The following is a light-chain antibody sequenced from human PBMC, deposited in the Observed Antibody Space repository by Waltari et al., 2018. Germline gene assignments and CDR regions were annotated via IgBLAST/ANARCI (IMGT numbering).Light chain of an antibody. J-gene: IGLJ3*02. CDR3: QTGGHGTWV. CDR2: VNSDGSD. Sequence: QPGKGARCLMKVNSDGSDSKGDGIPDRVSGSRSGAGRYRTISSLQSEDEADYYCQTGGHGTWVFGGGTKLTVL. V-gene: IGLV4-69*01.